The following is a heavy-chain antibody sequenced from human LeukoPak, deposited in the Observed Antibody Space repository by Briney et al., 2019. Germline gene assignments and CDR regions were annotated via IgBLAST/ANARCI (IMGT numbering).Heavy chain of an antibody. V-gene: IGHV3-21*01. CDR2: ISSSSSYI. D-gene: IGHD4-11*01. Sequence: GGSLRLSCAASGFTFSSYSMNWVRQAPGKGLEWVSSISSSSSYIYYADSVKGRFTISRDNAKNSLYLQMNSLRAEDTAVYYCAREEPYSHYYYMDVWGKGTTVTVSS. CDR3: AREEPYSHYYYMDV. CDR1: GFTFSSYS. J-gene: IGHJ6*03.